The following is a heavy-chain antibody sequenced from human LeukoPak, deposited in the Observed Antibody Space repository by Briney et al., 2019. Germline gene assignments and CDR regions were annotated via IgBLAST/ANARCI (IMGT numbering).Heavy chain of an antibody. J-gene: IGHJ4*02. V-gene: IGHV1-24*01. Sequence: ASVKVSCKVSGYTLTELSMHWVRQAPGKGLEWMGGFDPEDGETIYAQKFQGRVTMTEDTSTDTAYMELSSLRSEDTAVYYCATGPQDYGDLDYWGQGTLATVSS. D-gene: IGHD4-17*01. CDR3: ATGPQDYGDLDY. CDR1: GYTLTELS. CDR2: FDPEDGET.